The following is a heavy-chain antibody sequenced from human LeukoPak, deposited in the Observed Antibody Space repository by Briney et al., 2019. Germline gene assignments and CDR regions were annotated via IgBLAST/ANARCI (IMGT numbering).Heavy chain of an antibody. CDR3: ARDQWRLFDY. V-gene: IGHV3-7*04. D-gene: IGHD2-21*02. CDR1: GFTFSNYW. CDR2: ITEDGSDK. J-gene: IGHJ4*02. Sequence: GESLRLSCAAPGFTFSNYWMTWVRQAPGKGLEWVANITEDGSDKYYVDSVKDRFTISRDNAKNSLYLQMNSLRVEDTAVYFCARDQWRLFDYWGQGTLVAPSA.